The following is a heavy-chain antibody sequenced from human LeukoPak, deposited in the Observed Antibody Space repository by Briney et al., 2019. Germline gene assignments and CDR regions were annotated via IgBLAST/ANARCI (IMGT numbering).Heavy chain of an antibody. Sequence: SETLSLTCAVSGGSISSGGYSWSWIRQPPGKGLEWIGYIYHSGSTYYNPSLKSRVTISVDRSKNQFSLKLTSVTAADTAVYYCARGTERASWFDPWGQGTLVTVSS. CDR1: GGSISSGGYS. CDR3: ARGTERASWFDP. CDR2: IYHSGST. V-gene: IGHV4-30-2*01. J-gene: IGHJ5*02. D-gene: IGHD1-1*01.